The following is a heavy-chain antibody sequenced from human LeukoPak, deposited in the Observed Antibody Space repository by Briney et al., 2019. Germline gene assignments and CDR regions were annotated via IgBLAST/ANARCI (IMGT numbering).Heavy chain of an antibody. V-gene: IGHV3-9*01. CDR1: GFTFSSYA. CDR3: AKPGCSFTNCYINY. J-gene: IGHJ4*02. D-gene: IGHD2-2*02. CDR2: ISWNSGNI. Sequence: GGSLRLSCAASGFTFSSYAMHWVRQAPGRGLEWVSSISWNSGNIVYADSVKGRFTISRDNARNSLHLQMNSLRPEDTALYYCAKPGCSFTNCYINYWGQGTLVTVSS.